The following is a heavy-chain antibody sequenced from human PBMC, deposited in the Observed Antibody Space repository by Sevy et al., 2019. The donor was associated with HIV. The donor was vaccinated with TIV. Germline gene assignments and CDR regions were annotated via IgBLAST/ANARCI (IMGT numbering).Heavy chain of an antibody. CDR2: ISGSGSST. D-gene: IGHD3-22*01. CDR3: ATEGWSHYDTSGSFDD. V-gene: IGHV3-23*01. Sequence: GGSLRLSCTTSGFTFRIYAMSWVRQAPGKGLEWVSAISGSGSSTYYADSVKGRFTISRDNSKNTLYLQMNSLRAEDTAVFYCATEGWSHYDTSGSFDDWGQGTRVTVSS. J-gene: IGHJ4*02. CDR1: GFTFRIYA.